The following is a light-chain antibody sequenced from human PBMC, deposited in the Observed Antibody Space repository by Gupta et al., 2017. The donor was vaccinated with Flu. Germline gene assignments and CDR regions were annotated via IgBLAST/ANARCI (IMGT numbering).Light chain of an antibody. V-gene: IGKV3-11*01. CDR3: KQGRQWPGT. CDR2: EAS. CDR1: HGGSSY. Sequence: PGMLSLSAGDRASLSCRAVHGGSSYLDWYQQKPGQAPRLLIYEASKRATGIPDRFSGSGSGTDFTLKIGSVEAEDVAVYYCKQGRQWPGTFGQGTKVEI. J-gene: IGKJ1*01.